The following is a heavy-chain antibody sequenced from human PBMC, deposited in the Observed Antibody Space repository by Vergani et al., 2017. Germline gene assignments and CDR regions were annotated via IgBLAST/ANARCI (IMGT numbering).Heavy chain of an antibody. D-gene: IGHD3-10*01. Sequence: QVQLVQSGAEVKKPGASVKVSCKASGYTLTSYDINWVRQATGQGLEWMGWMNPNSGNPGYAQKFQGRVTMTRNTSISTAYMELSSLRSEDTAVYYCASLPDGDYYGSGIPWGQGTLVTVSS. J-gene: IGHJ5*02. CDR2: MNPNSGNP. CDR3: ASLPDGDYYGSGIP. CDR1: GYTLTSYD. V-gene: IGHV1-8*01.